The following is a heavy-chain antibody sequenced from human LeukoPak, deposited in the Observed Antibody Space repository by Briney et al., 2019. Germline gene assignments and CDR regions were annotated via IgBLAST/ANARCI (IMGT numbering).Heavy chain of an antibody. CDR1: GFTFSTYW. V-gene: IGHV3-7*03. CDR2: MKRDGSEI. Sequence: GGSLRLSCSASGFTFSTYWMSWVRQAPGKGLEWVANMKRDGSEIYYADSVKGRFTISRDNAHNLLYLQMNSLRVGDTAVYFCARASSFDYRGQGTLATVS. CDR3: ARASSFDY. J-gene: IGHJ4*02. D-gene: IGHD6-19*01.